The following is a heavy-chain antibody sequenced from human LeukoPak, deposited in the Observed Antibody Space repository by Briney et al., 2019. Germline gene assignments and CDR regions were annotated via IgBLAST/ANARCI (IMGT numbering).Heavy chain of an antibody. CDR1: GVSISSGSYY. CDR2: IYTSGST. V-gene: IGHV4-61*02. D-gene: IGHD1-26*01. CDR3: ARKKYSGSSHNWLDP. Sequence: SETLSLTCTVSGVSISSGSYYWSWIRQPAGKGLEWIGRIYTSGSTNYNPSLKSRVTISVDTSKNQFSLKLSSVTAADTAVYYCARKKYSGSSHNWLDPWGQGTLVTVSS. J-gene: IGHJ5*02.